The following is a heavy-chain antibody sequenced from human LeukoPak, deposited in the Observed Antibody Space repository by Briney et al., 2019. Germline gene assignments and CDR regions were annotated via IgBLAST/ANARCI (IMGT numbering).Heavy chain of an antibody. D-gene: IGHD2-21*02. Sequence: PGGSLRLSCAASGFTFSSYEMNWVRQAPGKGLEWVSYISSSGSTIYYADSVKGRFTISRDNAKNSLYLQMNSLRAEDTAVYYCARSAYCGGDCSSGGHYFDYWGQGTLVTVSS. CDR3: ARSAYCGGDCSSGGHYFDY. V-gene: IGHV3-48*03. CDR2: ISSSGSTI. J-gene: IGHJ4*02. CDR1: GFTFSSYE.